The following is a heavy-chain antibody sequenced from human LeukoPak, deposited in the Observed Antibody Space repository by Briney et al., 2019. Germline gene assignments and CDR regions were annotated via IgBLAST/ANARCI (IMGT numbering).Heavy chain of an antibody. CDR1: GYTFTGYY. Sequence: ASVKVSCKASGYTFTGYYMHWVRQAPGQGLEWMGWINPNSGGTNYAQKFQGRVTMTRDTSIRTAYLELSRLRSDDTAVYYCAREGGSHRDWYFDLWGRGTLVTVSS. CDR3: AREGGSHRDWYFDL. D-gene: IGHD1-26*01. J-gene: IGHJ2*01. V-gene: IGHV1-2*02. CDR2: INPNSGGT.